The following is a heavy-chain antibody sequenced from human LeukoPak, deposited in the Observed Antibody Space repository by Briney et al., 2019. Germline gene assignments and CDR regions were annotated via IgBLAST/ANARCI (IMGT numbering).Heavy chain of an antibody. V-gene: IGHV1-69*02. D-gene: IGHD3-22*01. Sequence: GASVKVSCKASGGTFSSYTISWVRQAPGQGLEWMGRIIPILGIANYAQKFQGRVTITADKSTSTAYMELSSLRSEDTAVYYCARIYFEGITMIVVVPGDYWGQGTLVTVSS. CDR3: ARIYFEGITMIVVVPGDY. CDR2: IIPILGIA. J-gene: IGHJ4*02. CDR1: GGTFSSYT.